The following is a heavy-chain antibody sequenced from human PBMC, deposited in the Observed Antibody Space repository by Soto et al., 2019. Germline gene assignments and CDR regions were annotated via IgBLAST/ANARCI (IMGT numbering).Heavy chain of an antibody. CDR1: GGTFSSYA. V-gene: IGHV1-69*13. CDR3: ARGRGNYDFWSGYYPANSYFYYYGMDV. J-gene: IGHJ6*02. Sequence: GPSVKVSCKASGGTFSSYAISWVRQAPGQGLEWMGGIIPIFGTANFTQKFQGRVTITADESTSTAYMELSSLRSEDTAVYYCARGRGNYDFWSGYYPANSYFYYYGMDVWGQGTTVTVSS. D-gene: IGHD3-3*01. CDR2: IIPIFGTA.